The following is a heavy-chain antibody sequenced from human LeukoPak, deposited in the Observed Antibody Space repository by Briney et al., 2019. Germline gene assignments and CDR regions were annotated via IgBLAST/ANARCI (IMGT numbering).Heavy chain of an antibody. CDR1: GYTFTSYY. V-gene: IGHV1-46*01. CDR2: INPSGGST. CDR3: ARFSSSKHNFDY. J-gene: IGHJ4*02. D-gene: IGHD6-6*01. Sequence: ASVKVSCKASGYTFTSYYIHWVRQAPGQGLEWMGLINPSGGSTNYAQKFQGRVTITRDTSASTAYMELSSLRSEDMAVYYCARFSSSKHNFDYWGQGTLVTVSS.